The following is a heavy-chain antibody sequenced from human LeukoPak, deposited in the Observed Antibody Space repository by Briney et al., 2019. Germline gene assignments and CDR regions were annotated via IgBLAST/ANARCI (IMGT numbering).Heavy chain of an antibody. Sequence: GASVKVSCKVSGYTPTELSMHWVRQAPGKGLEWMGGFDPEDGETIYAQKFQGRVTMTEGTSTDTAYMELSSLRSEDTAVYYCATASNYEGYYYMDVWGKGTTVTVSS. D-gene: IGHD4-11*01. CDR3: ATASNYEGYYYMDV. J-gene: IGHJ6*03. CDR2: FDPEDGET. CDR1: GYTPTELS. V-gene: IGHV1-24*01.